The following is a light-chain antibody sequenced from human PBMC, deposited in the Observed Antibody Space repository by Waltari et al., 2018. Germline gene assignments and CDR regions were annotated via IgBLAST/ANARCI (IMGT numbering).Light chain of an antibody. CDR2: GAS. CDR3: QRYNSYANT. V-gene: IGKV1-5*01. Sequence: DILMTQSPSTLSASVGDRVTITCRASQSINTYLAWYQQKPGKAPKLLIYGASTLESGGGGRFSGTGSGTEFTLTISSLQPDDFATYYCQRYNSYANTFGQGTKVDIK. J-gene: IGKJ2*01. CDR1: QSINTY.